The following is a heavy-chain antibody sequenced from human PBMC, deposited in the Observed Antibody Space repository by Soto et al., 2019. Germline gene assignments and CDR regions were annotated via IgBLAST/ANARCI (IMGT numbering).Heavy chain of an antibody. CDR2: IYHSGST. Sequence: SETLSLTCAGSGGSISSGGYSWSWIRQPPGKGLEWIGYIYHSGSTYYNPSLKSRVTISVDRSKNQVSLKLSSVTAADTAVYYCARGMTTETTFDYWGQGTLVTVSS. CDR1: GGSISSGGYS. CDR3: ARGMTTETTFDY. J-gene: IGHJ4*02. V-gene: IGHV4-30-2*01. D-gene: IGHD4-17*01.